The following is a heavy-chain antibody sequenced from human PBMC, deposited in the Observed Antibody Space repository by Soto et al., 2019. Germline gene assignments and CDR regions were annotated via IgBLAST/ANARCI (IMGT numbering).Heavy chain of an antibody. V-gene: IGHV3-23*01. J-gene: IGHJ4*02. CDR3: AKISESGAVAATGAFDY. CDR2: ISGSGGST. CDR1: GFTFSSYA. D-gene: IGHD6-19*01. Sequence: GGSLGLSCAASGFTFSSYAMSWVRQAPGKGLEWVSAISGSGGSTYYADSVKGRFTISRDNSKNTLYLQMNSLRAEDTAVYYCAKISESGAVAATGAFDYWGQGTLVTVSS.